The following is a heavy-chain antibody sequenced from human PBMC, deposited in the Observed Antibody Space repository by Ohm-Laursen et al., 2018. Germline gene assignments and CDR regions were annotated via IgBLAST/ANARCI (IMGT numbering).Heavy chain of an antibody. CDR3: VKGPGGYRYGDY. Sequence: SLRLSCAASGFTFSNLGMHWVRQAPGKGLEWVAVISYDGSNKYYADSVKGRFTISRDNSKNTLYLQMNSLRAEDTAVYSCVKGPGGYRYGDYWGQGTLVTVSS. J-gene: IGHJ4*02. D-gene: IGHD5-18*01. V-gene: IGHV3-30*18. CDR1: GFTFSNLG. CDR2: ISYDGSNK.